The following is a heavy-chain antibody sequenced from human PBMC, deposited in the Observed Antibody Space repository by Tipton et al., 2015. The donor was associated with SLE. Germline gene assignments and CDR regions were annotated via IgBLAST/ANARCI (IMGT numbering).Heavy chain of an antibody. CDR3: ARSAVAGTPDY. J-gene: IGHJ4*02. D-gene: IGHD6-19*01. CDR1: GGSISSYY. V-gene: IGHV4-4*07. CDR2: IYTSGST. Sequence: LRLSCTVSGGSISSYYWSWIRQPAGKGLEWIGRIYTSGSTNYNPSLKSRVTISVDTSKNQFSLKLSSVTAADTAVYYCARSAVAGTPDYWGQGTLVTVSS.